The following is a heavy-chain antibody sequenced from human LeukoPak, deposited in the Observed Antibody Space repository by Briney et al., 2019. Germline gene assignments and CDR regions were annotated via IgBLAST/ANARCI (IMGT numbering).Heavy chain of an antibody. V-gene: IGHV4-59*01. CDR1: GGSISSYY. D-gene: IGHD4/OR15-4a*01. CDR2: IYYSGST. Sequence: SETLSLTCTVSGGSISSYYWSWIRQPPGKGLEWIGYIYYSGSTNYNPSLKSRVTISVDTSKNQFSLKLNSMTAADTALYYCARGLSWGPYYFDYWGQGTLVTVSS. J-gene: IGHJ4*02. CDR3: ARGLSWGPYYFDY.